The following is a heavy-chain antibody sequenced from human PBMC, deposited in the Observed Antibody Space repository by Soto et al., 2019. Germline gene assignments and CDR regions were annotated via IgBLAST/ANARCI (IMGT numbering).Heavy chain of an antibody. CDR3: ARSIRGPRRFNGMDV. Sequence: SGPTLVNPTETLTLTCTFSGFSLTSPGMCVSWIRQSPGKALEWLALMERDDDDNCYSTSLKTRLTISKDTRKNQVVLTMANMEPADTATYYCARSIRGPRRFNGMDVWGQGTTVTVSS. D-gene: IGHD4-17*01. CDR1: GFSLTSPGMC. J-gene: IGHJ6*02. V-gene: IGHV2-70*13. CDR2: MERDDDDN.